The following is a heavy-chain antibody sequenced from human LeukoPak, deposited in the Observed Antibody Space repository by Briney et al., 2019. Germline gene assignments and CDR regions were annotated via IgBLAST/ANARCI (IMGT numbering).Heavy chain of an antibody. CDR3: ARDSGHCSSTSCYILTGT. D-gene: IGHD2-2*02. CDR2: IIPIFGTA. V-gene: IGHV1-69*05. Sequence: SVKVSCKASGGTFISYAISWVRQAPGQGLEWMGGIIPIFGTANYAQKFQGRVTITTDESTSTAYMELSSLRSEDTAVYYCARDSGHCSSTSCYILTGTWGQGTLVTVSS. J-gene: IGHJ4*02. CDR1: GGTFISYA.